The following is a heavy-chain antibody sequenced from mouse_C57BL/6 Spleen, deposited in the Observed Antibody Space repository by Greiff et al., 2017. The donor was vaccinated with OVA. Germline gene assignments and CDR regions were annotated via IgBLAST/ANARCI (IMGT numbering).Heavy chain of an antibody. J-gene: IGHJ4*01. CDR1: GYTFTSYW. D-gene: IGHD1-1*01. Sequence: VQLQEPGAELVKPGASVKVSCKASGYTFTSYWMHWVKQRPGQGLEWIGMIHTNSGSTNYNEKFKSKVTLTVDKSSSTAYMQLSSLTSEDTAVYFFARNGYYYVSSSHAMDYWGQGTSVTVSS. CDR3: ARNGYYYVSSSHAMDY. CDR2: IHTNSGST. V-gene: IGHV1-64*01.